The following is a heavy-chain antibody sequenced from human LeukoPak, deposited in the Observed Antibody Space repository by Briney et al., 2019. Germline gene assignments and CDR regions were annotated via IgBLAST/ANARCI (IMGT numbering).Heavy chain of an antibody. CDR3: ARDYFGAGGWGHDAFDI. V-gene: IGHV3-21*01. CDR1: GFTFSSYS. Sequence: PGGSLRLSCAASGFTFSSYSMNWVRQAPGKGLEWVSSISSSSSYIYYADSVKGRFTISRDNAKNSLYLQMNSLRAEDTAVYYCARDYFGAGGWGHDAFDIWGQGTMVTVSS. J-gene: IGHJ3*02. CDR2: ISSSSSYI. D-gene: IGHD6-19*01.